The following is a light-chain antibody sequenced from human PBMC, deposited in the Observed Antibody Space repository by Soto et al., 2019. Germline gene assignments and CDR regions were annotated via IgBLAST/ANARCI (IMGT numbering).Light chain of an antibody. V-gene: IGKV3-15*01. CDR2: GAS. CDR3: QQYYGSPRT. Sequence: EIVMTQSPATLSVSPGGRATLSCRASQSISDTLAWYQQKPGQAPRLLIYGASTRAPGFPARFSGSGSGTDFTLTISSLQSEDFAVYYCQQYYGSPRTFGGGTKVDIK. CDR1: QSISDT. J-gene: IGKJ4*01.